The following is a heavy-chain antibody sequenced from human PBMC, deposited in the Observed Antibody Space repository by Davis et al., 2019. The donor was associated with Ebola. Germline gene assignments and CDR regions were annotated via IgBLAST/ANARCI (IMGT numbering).Heavy chain of an antibody. J-gene: IGHJ5*02. V-gene: IGHV3-48*04. CDR3: ARDLSDSSGYYH. D-gene: IGHD3-22*01. CDR1: GFTFSSYA. Sequence: GESLKISCAASGFTFSSYAMNWVRQAPGKGLEWVSYISSSGSTIYYADSVKGRFTISRDNAKNSLYLQMNSLRAEDTAVYYCARDLSDSSGYYHWGQGTLVTVPS. CDR2: ISSSGSTI.